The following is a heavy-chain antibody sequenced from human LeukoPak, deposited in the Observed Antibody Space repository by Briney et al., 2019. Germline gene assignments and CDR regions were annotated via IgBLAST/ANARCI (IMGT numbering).Heavy chain of an antibody. CDR3: AKWGNLGFDP. D-gene: IGHD3-16*01. CDR2: ISGSGGST. Sequence: GGSLTLSCAPSGFTFTDYAMSWVRQAPGKGLVWVSLISGSGGSTYYGDSVKGRFTISRDNSKNTLYLQMNSLRAEDTAVYYCAKWGNLGFDPWGQGILVSVSS. J-gene: IGHJ5*02. CDR1: GFTFTDYA. V-gene: IGHV3-23*01.